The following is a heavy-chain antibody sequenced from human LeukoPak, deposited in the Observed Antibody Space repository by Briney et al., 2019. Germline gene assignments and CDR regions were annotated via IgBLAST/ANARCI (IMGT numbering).Heavy chain of an antibody. CDR2: IYYSGST. V-gene: IGHV4-30-4*08. D-gene: IGHD3-16*02. CDR3: ARDSLIDPRFDP. Sequence: PSQTLSLTCTVSGGSISSGDYYWSWIRQPPGTGLEWIGYIYYSGSTYYNPSLKSRVTISVDTSKNQFSLKLRSATVADTAVYYCARDSLIDPRFDPWGQGTLVTVSS. J-gene: IGHJ5*02. CDR1: GGSISSGDYY.